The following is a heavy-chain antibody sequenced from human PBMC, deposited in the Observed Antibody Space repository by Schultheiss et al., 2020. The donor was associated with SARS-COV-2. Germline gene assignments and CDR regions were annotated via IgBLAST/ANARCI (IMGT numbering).Heavy chain of an antibody. D-gene: IGHD2-2*01. J-gene: IGHJ6*02. Sequence: ETLSLTCTVYGGSFSGYYWSWIRQPPGKGLEWVSAISDTTYYADSVRGRFTISRDNSKNTLYLQMNSLRAEDTAVYFCNRYCITTTCYSRDSYYGMDVWGQGTTVTVSS. CDR3: NRYCITTTCYSRDSYYGMDV. CDR1: GGSFSGYY. V-gene: IGHV3-23*01. CDR2: ISDTT.